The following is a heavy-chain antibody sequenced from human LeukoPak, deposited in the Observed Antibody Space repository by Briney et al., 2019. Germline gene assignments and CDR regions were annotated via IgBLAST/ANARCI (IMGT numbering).Heavy chain of an antibody. CDR2: IITSSSYI. J-gene: IGHJ4*02. V-gene: IGHV3-21*01. D-gene: IGHD5-24*01. CDR1: GFTFSSYS. Sequence: ARSLRLSCAASGFTFSSYSMNCVRQPPRNGLEWVSSIITSSSYIYYADSMKGPFTISRRNAKNSPCMQTNSQRAEEPCMTFCARSRLMMATITSWANDYWGEGTLVSVSS. CDR3: ARSRLMMATITSWANDY.